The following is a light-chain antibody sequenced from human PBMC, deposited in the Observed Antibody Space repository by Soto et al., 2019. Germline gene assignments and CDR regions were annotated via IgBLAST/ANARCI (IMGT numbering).Light chain of an antibody. Sequence: QSVLTQSSSASASLGSSVKLTCTLSSGHSSYIIAWHQQQPGKAPRYLMKLEGSGSYNKGSGVPDRFSGSSSGADRYLTITNLQSEDEADYYCETWDSNTLVYGGGTEQPVL. CDR3: ETWDSNTLV. V-gene: IGLV4-60*03. J-gene: IGLJ3*02. CDR2: LEGSGSY. CDR1: SGHSSYI.